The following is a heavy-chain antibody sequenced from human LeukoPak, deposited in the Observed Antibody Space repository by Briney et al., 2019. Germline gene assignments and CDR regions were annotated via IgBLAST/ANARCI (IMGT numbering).Heavy chain of an antibody. CDR3: ASSGMCGGGTCYDLYFDF. J-gene: IGHJ4*02. CDR2: INQDGSEK. Sequence: GGSLRLSCAASGFIFSSYWMSWVRQTPGKGLEWVANINQDGSEKYYVDSVKGRFTISRDNAKNSLYLQMNSLRAEDTAVYYCASSGMCGGGTCYDLYFDFWGQGTLVTVSS. D-gene: IGHD2-15*01. V-gene: IGHV3-7*03. CDR1: GFIFSSYW.